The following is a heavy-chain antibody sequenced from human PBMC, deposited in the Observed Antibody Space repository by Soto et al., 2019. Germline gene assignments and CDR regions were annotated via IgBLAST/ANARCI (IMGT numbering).Heavy chain of an antibody. J-gene: IGHJ4*02. CDR2: ISSGSSNI. CDR3: ASATVVAATFDF. Sequence: GGSLTLSCAASGFAFRSYNMTWVRQAPGKGLEWVASISSGSSNIYYADSVKGRFTISRDNAKNSLFLQMDSLRAEDSAVYYCASATVVAATFDFWGQGTLVTVSS. V-gene: IGHV3-21*01. D-gene: IGHD2-15*01. CDR1: GFAFRSYN.